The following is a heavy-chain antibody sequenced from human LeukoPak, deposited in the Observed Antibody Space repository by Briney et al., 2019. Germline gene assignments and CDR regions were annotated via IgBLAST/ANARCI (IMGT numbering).Heavy chain of an antibody. CDR3: ARGYCSSTSCYYFDY. J-gene: IGHJ4*02. V-gene: IGHV5-51*04. Sequence: GESLKISCKGSGYSFTSYWIGWVRQMPGKGLEWMGIIYPGDSDTRYSPSFQGQVTISADKPISTAYLQWSSLKASDTAMYYCARGYCSSTSCYYFDYWGQGTLVTVSS. CDR1: GYSFTSYW. D-gene: IGHD2-2*01. CDR2: IYPGDSDT.